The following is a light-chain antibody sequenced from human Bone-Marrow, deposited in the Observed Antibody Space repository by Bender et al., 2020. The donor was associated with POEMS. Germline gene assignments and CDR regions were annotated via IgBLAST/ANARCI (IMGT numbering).Light chain of an antibody. V-gene: IGLV2-14*01. CDR2: DVS. CDR3: SSYTSSSTPLV. CDR1: YSDVGGYAF. J-gene: IGLJ2*01. Sequence: QSVLTQPASVPGSLGQSITISCTGTYSDVGGYAFVSWYQQHPGKAPKLMIYDVSNRPSGVSNRFSGSKSGNTASLTISGLQAEDEADYYCSSYTSSSTPLVFGGGTKLTVL.